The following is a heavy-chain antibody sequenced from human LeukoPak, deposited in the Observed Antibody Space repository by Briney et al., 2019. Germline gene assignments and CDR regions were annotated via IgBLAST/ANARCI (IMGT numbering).Heavy chain of an antibody. Sequence: KTSETLSLTCAVYGGSFSGYYWSWIRQPPGKGLEWIGEINHSGSTNYNPSLKSRVTISVDTSKDQFSLKLSSVTAADTAVYYCARRRRLQYYDSSGKFDYWGQGTLVTVSS. CDR3: ARRRRLQYYDSSGKFDY. CDR2: INHSGST. V-gene: IGHV4-34*01. D-gene: IGHD3-22*01. J-gene: IGHJ4*02. CDR1: GGSFSGYY.